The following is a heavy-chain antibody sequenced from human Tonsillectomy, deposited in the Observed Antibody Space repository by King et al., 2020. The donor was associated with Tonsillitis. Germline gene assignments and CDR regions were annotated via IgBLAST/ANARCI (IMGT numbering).Heavy chain of an antibody. CDR1: GVTSSNAW. V-gene: IGHV3-15*01. D-gene: IGHD3-10*01. CDR2: IKSKTDGGTT. J-gene: IGHJ6*02. CDR3: TSSLWFGDEHYYDYGMDV. Sequence: QLVQSGGGLVKPGGSLRLSCAASGVTSSNAWMNWVRQAPGKGLEWVGLIKSKTDGGTTDYAAPVKGRFTISRDDSKNTLYLQMNSLKTDDTAVYYCTSSLWFGDEHYYDYGMDVWGQGTTVTVSS.